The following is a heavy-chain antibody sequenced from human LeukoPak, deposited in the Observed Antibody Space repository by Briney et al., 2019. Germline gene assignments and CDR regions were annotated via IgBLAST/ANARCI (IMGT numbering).Heavy chain of an antibody. CDR2: INHSGST. J-gene: IGHJ5*02. D-gene: IGHD3-3*01. CDR3: ARGRWEYYDFWSGYRT. V-gene: IGHV4-4*02. Sequence: PSETLSLTCTVSGDSINSLDLWSWVRQPPGKGLEWIGEINHSGSTNYNPSLKSRVTISVDTSKNQFSLKLSSVTAADTAVYYCARGRWEYYDFWSGYRTWGQGTLVTVSS. CDR1: GDSINSLDL.